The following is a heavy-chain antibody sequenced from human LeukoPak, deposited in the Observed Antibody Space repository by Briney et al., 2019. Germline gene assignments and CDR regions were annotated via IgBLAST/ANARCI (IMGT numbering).Heavy chain of an antibody. CDR3: ARGDILTGYFIPSGYYYYGMDV. V-gene: IGHV1-8*01. J-gene: IGHJ6*02. D-gene: IGHD3-9*01. CDR1: GYTFTSYD. CDR2: MNPNSGNT. Sequence: GASVKVSCKASGYTFTSYDINWVRQATGQGLEWMGWMNPNSGNTGYAQKFQGRVTMTRNTSISTAYMELSSLRSEDTAVYYCARGDILTGYFIPSGYYYYGMDVWGQGTTVTVSS.